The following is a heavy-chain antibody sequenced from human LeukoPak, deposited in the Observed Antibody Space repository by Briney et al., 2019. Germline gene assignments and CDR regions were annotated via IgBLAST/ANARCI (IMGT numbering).Heavy chain of an antibody. V-gene: IGHV1-69*05. CDR1: GGTFSGYA. CDR3: ARVAAASQGWWFDL. Sequence: GASVKVSCKASGGTFSGYAISWVRQAPGQGLEWMGGIIPIFGTANYAQKFQGRVTITTDESTSTAYMELSSLRSEDTAVYYCARVAAASQGWWFDLWGQGTLVTVSS. J-gene: IGHJ5*02. D-gene: IGHD6-13*01. CDR2: IIPIFGTA.